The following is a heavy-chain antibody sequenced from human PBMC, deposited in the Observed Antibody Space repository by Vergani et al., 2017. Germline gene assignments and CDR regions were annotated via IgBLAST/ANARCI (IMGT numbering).Heavy chain of an antibody. CDR1: GGSISSYY. V-gene: IGHV4-59*01. Sequence: QVQLQESGPGLVKPSQTLSLTCTVSGGSISSYYWSWIRQPPGKGLEWIGYIYYSGSTNYNPSLKSRVTISVDTSKNQFSLKLSSVTAADTAVYYCARGWGDSRPGQTFDPWGQGTLVTVSS. CDR2: IYYSGST. CDR3: ARGWGDSRPGQTFDP. D-gene: IGHD6-13*01. J-gene: IGHJ5*02.